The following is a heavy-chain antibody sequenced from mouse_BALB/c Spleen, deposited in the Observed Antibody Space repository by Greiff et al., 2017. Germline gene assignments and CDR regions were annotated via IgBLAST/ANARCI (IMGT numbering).Heavy chain of an antibody. V-gene: IGHV1-9*01. J-gene: IGHJ3*01. CDR2: ILPGSGST. D-gene: IGHD2-2*01. Sequence: VQLVESGAELMKPGASVKISCKATGYTFSSYWIEWVKQRPGHGLEWIGEILPGSGSTNYNEKFKGKATFTADTSSNTAYMQLSSLTSEDSAVYYCARYGYDGPWFAYWGQGTLVTVSA. CDR1: GYTFSSYW. CDR3: ARYGYDGPWFAY.